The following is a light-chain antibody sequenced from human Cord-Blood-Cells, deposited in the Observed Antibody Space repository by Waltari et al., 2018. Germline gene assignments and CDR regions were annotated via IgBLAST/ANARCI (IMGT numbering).Light chain of an antibody. J-gene: IGLJ2*01. CDR2: GKN. Sequence: SSELTQDPAVSVALGQTVRITCQGDSLRSYYASWYQQKPGQAPVLVIYGKNNRPSGIPDRFSGSISGNTASLTITGAQAEDEADYYCNSRDSSGNHLEFGGGTKLTVL. CDR3: NSRDSSGNHLE. CDR1: SLRSYY. V-gene: IGLV3-19*01.